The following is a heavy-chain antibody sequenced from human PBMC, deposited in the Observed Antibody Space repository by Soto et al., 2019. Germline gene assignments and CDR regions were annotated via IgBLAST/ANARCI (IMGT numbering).Heavy chain of an antibody. J-gene: IGHJ4*02. D-gene: IGHD2-2*01. CDR2: IYSGGNT. CDR3: GSGPSTTWIDN. CDR1: GGSITSHHYY. V-gene: IGHV4-39*01. Sequence: SETLSLTCTVSGGSITSHHYYWGWIRQPPGKGLEWIGSIYSGGNTYYNPSLRSRLTIFEDTAKNLISLKLSSVTAADSAIYYCGSGPSTTWIDNWGLGTQVTVSS.